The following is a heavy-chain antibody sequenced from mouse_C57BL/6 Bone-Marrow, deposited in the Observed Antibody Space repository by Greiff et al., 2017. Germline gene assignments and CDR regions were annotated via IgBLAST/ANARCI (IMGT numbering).Heavy chain of an antibody. J-gene: IGHJ3*01. CDR3: ARRNYSNGGLAY. V-gene: IGHV1-72*01. CDR1: GYTFTSYW. CDR2: IDPNSGGT. Sequence: QVQLQQPGAELVKPGASVKLSCTASGYTFTSYWMHWVKQRPGRGLEWIGRIDPNSGGTKYNEKFKSKATLAVDKPSSTAYMQLSSLTSEDSAVYYCARRNYSNGGLAYWGQGTLVTVSA. D-gene: IGHD2-5*01.